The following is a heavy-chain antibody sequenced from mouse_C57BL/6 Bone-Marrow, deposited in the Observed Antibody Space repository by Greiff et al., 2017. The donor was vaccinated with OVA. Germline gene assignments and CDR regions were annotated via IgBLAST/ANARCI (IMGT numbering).Heavy chain of an antibody. CDR2: IDPETGGT. V-gene: IGHV1-15*01. CDR1: GYTFTDYE. J-gene: IGHJ3*01. Sequence: QVQLKQSGAELVRPGASVTLSCKASGYTFTDYEMHWVKQTPVHGLEWIGAIDPETGGTAYNQKFKGKAILTADKSSSTAYMELRSLTSEDSAVYYCPINYYGSPPFTYWGQGTLVTVSA. CDR3: PINYYGSPPFTY. D-gene: IGHD1-1*01.